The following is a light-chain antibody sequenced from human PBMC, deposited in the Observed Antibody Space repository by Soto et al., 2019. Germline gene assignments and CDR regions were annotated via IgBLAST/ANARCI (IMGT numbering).Light chain of an antibody. CDR3: QQFNSYPLT. J-gene: IGKJ4*01. V-gene: IGKV1-9*01. CDR1: QGISSY. Sequence: DIQLTQSPSFLSASIGDRVTITCRASQGISSYLAWYQQKPGKAPKLLISAASTFQSGVPSRFSGSGSGTEFTLTISSLQPEDFATYYCQQFNSYPLTFGGGTKVDIK. CDR2: AAS.